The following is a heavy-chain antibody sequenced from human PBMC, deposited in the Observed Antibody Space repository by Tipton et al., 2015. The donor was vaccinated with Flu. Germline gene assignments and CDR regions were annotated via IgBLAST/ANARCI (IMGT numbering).Heavy chain of an antibody. D-gene: IGHD1-26*01. CDR2: ISHSGNT. CDR1: GGSFSGYY. CDR3: ATRGSFSGSQSDDY. Sequence: TLSLTCAVYGGSFSGYYWSWIRQSPGKGLEWIGSISHSGNTWYNSPLKSRVTMSVDTSKNQFSLRLSSLTAADTAVYYCATRGSFSGSQSDDYWGQGTLVTVSA. J-gene: IGHJ4*02. V-gene: IGHV4-34*01.